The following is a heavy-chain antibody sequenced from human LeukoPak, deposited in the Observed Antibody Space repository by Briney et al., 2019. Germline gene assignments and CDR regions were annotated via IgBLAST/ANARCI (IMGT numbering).Heavy chain of an antibody. J-gene: IGHJ4*02. CDR1: GFTFSHYD. Sequence: GGSLRLSCAASGFTFSHYDINWVRQAPGKGLEWVALVQFDGNIKYYADSVKGRFTISRDNSRNTVYLEMSSLRVDDTAVYYCAKGQWADDWGQGTLVTVSS. CDR2: VQFDGNIK. CDR3: AKGQWADD. V-gene: IGHV3-30*02. D-gene: IGHD2-8*01.